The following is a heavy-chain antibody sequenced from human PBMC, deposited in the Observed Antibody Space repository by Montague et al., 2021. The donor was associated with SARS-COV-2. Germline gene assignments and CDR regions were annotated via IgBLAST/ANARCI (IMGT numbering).Heavy chain of an antibody. J-gene: IGHJ4*02. CDR3: VYRFAGFFDY. Sequence: PALVKPTQTLTLTCTFSGFSLNTPEVAVGWIRQPPGKALEWLAVIYWDDEERYGPSLQSRLTITRDTSKNQAVLTMTNMDPVDTATYYCVYRFAGFFDYWGQGTLVTVSS. V-gene: IGHV2-5*05. CDR1: GFSLNTPEVA. CDR2: IYWDDEE.